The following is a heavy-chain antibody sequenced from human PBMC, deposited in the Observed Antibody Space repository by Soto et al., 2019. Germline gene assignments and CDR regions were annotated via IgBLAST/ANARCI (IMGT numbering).Heavy chain of an antibody. CDR3: AREYSYGYYYYYAMDV. D-gene: IGHD5-18*01. CDR2: IYSGGST. J-gene: IGHJ6*02. V-gene: IGHV3-66*01. Sequence: EVQLVESGGGLVQPGGSLRVSCAASGFTVSSNYMSWVRQAPGKGLEWVSVIYSGGSTYYADSVKGRFTISRDNSKNTLYLQMNSLRAEDTAVYYCAREYSYGYYYYYAMDVWGQGTTVTVSS. CDR1: GFTVSSNY.